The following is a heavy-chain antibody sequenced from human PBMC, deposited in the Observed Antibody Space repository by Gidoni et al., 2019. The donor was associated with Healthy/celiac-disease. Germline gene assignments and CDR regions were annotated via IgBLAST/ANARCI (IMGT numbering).Heavy chain of an antibody. CDR1: GFTCSSYG. CDR2: IWYDGSNK. V-gene: IGHV3-33*01. D-gene: IGHD3-22*01. CDR3: ARDVVGDSSGYYPTSGWFDP. J-gene: IGHJ5*02. Sequence: QVQLVESGGGVVQPGRSLRLSCAASGFTCSSYGLHWVRQAPGKGLGWVAVIWYDGSNKYYADSVKGRFTISRDNSKNTLYLQMNSLRAEDTAVYYCARDVVGDSSGYYPTSGWFDPWGQGTLVTVSS.